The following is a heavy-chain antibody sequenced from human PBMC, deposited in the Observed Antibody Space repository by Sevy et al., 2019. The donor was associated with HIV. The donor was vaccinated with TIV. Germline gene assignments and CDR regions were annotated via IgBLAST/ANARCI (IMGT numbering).Heavy chain of an antibody. CDR2: MNPNSGNT. CDR3: AKEGFGYCSGGSCPYYFDY. V-gene: IGHV1-8*01. Sequence: ASEKVSCKASGYTFSSYDINWVRQATGQGLEWVGWMNPNSGNTGYAQKFQGRVTMTSNTSIGTAYMELSSLGSEDTAGYYCAKEGFGYCSGGSCPYYFDYWGQGILVTVSS. J-gene: IGHJ4*02. D-gene: IGHD2-15*01. CDR1: GYTFSSYD.